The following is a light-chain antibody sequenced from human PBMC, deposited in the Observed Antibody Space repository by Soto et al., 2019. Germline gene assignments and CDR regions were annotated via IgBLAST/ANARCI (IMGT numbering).Light chain of an antibody. Sequence: IVITQSPATQSISPGERATLSYRASQSVSSNLAWYQQKPGQAPRLLIYGASTRATGIPARFSGSGSGTEFTLTISSLQSEDFAVYYCQQYNNWLPWTFGQGTKVDIK. V-gene: IGKV3-15*01. CDR1: QSVSSN. J-gene: IGKJ1*01. CDR3: QQYNNWLPWT. CDR2: GAS.